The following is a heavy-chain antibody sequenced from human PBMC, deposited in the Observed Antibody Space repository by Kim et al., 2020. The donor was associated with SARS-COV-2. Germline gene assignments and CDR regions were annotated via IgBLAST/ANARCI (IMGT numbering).Heavy chain of an antibody. V-gene: IGHV3-72*01. CDR1: GFTFSDHS. Sequence: GGSLRLSCAASGFTFSDHSMDWVRQAPGKGLEWVGRIREKPNSYSAEYAASVKGRLTISRDDVKNSLYLHMNSVRTEDTAVYYCARAGYGKGFDYWGQGTLVTVSS. CDR3: ARAGYGKGFDY. CDR2: IREKPNSYSA. D-gene: IGHD3-10*01. J-gene: IGHJ4*02.